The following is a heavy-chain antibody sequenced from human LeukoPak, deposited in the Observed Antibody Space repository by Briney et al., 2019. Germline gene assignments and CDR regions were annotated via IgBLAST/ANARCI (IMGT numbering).Heavy chain of an antibody. CDR3: ARRVGNFDY. D-gene: IGHD1-1*01. CDR2: IYPGVSDT. Sequence: EARQISCQGSGYSFTSYWIGWVRQVPGKGLEWMGMIYPGVSDTRYSPSFQGQVTISADKSITSAYLQWSSLKASDTAMYYCARRVGNFDYWGQGTLVTVSS. V-gene: IGHV5-51*01. J-gene: IGHJ4*02. CDR1: GYSFTSYW.